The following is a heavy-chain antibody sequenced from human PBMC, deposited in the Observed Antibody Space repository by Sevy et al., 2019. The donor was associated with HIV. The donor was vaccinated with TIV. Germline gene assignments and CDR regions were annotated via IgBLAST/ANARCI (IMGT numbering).Heavy chain of an antibody. CDR1: GDSISSYY. D-gene: IGHD6-13*01. V-gene: IGHV4-59*01. J-gene: IGHJ6*02. CDR3: ARAIAAPRGMDV. CDR2: IYYSGIT. Sequence: SETLSLTCTVSGDSISSYYWSWIRQPPGKGLEWIGYIYYSGITDYNPSLKSRVTISVDNSKNQFSLKLNSVTAADTAVYYCARAIAAPRGMDVWGQGTTVTVSS.